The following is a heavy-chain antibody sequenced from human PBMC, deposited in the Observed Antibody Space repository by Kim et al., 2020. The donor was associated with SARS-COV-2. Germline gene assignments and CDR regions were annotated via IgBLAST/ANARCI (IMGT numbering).Heavy chain of an antibody. CDR3: AKDPHVGDASDI. CDR1: GFTFSSSP. D-gene: IGHD3-16*01. V-gene: IGHV3-23*01. CDR2: ISGSGISI. J-gene: IGHJ3*02. Sequence: GGSLRLSCAASGFTFSSSPMSWVRQAPGKGLEWVSAISGSGISIYYADSMRGRFTISRDNSKNTLYLQMNSLRAEDTALYYCAKDPHVGDASDICGQGT.